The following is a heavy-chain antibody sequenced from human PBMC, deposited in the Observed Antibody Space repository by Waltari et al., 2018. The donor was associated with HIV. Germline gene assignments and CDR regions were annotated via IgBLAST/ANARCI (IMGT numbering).Heavy chain of an antibody. D-gene: IGHD3-3*01. CDR2: ISRNGDHI. Sequence: EVHLVESGGGLVKPGGSLRLSCPTSGFLFSTYSLSWVRQAPGKGLQWVSSISRNGDHIYYEDSLKGRFTISRDDARSSLYLQMDSLRAEDTAVYYCVSGVVPAPAPPFWYLDVWGRGTLVTVSS. J-gene: IGHJ2*01. V-gene: IGHV3-21*01. CDR3: VSGVVPAPAPPFWYLDV. CDR1: GFLFSTYS.